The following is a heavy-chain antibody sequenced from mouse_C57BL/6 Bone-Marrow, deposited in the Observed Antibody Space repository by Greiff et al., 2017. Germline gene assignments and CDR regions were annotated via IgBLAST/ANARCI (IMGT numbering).Heavy chain of an antibody. J-gene: IGHJ3*01. V-gene: IGHV1-59*01. CDR2: IDPSDSYT. Sequence: QVQLQQPGAELVRPGTSVKLSCKASGSTFTSYWMPWVKQRPGQGLEWIGVIDPSDSYTNYNQKFKGKATLTVDTSSSNAYMQLRSLTSEDSAVYYCARDTGRAWFAYWGQGTLVTVSA. CDR3: ARDTGRAWFAY. D-gene: IGHD3-2*02. CDR1: GSTFTSYW.